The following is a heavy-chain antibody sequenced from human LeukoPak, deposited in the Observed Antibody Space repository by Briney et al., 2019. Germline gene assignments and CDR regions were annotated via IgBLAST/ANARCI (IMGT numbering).Heavy chain of an antibody. CDR2: IYHRGST. J-gene: IGHJ5*02. Sequence: PSETLSLTCTVSGYSIRNGYHWGWIRQPPGKGLEWIGNIYHRGSTHYNPSLKSRLTISVDMSKNQFSLKVSSVTAADTAVYYCARAKVVTAKTYNWFDPWGQGTLVTVSS. CDR1: GYSIRNGYH. V-gene: IGHV4-38-2*02. D-gene: IGHD2-21*02. CDR3: ARAKVVTAKTYNWFDP.